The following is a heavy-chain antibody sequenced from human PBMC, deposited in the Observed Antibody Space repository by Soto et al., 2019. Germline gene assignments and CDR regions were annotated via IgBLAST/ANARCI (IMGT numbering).Heavy chain of an antibody. V-gene: IGHV4-59*01. CDR1: GDSISSYY. D-gene: IGHD2-15*01. CDR2: IYYSGRT. Sequence: PSETLSLTCTVSGDSISSYYWTWIRQPPGKGLEYIGYIYYSGRTYYNPSLKSRVTISVDTSKNRFSLKLSSVTAADTAVYYCARGHLGITTTGTWYDFDYWGQGTLVTV. CDR3: ARGHLGITTTGTWYDFDY. J-gene: IGHJ4*02.